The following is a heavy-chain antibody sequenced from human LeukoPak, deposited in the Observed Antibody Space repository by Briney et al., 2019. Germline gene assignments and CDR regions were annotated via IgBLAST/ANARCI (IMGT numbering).Heavy chain of an antibody. J-gene: IGHJ6*02. Sequence: ASVEVSCRASGYTFTSYYMQWVRQAPGQGLEWVGIISPRGGSRSYAQKLQGRVTMTSDTSTSTVSMALTSLTSEHTAVYYCARHKTLSFDSSGPGYYYGMDVWGQGTPVTVS. D-gene: IGHD3-22*01. CDR1: GYTFTSYY. V-gene: IGHV1-46*01. CDR3: ARHKTLSFDSSGPGYYYGMDV. CDR2: ISPRGGSR.